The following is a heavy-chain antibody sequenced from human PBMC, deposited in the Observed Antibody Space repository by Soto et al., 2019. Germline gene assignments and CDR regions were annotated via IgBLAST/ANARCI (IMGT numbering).Heavy chain of an antibody. Sequence: QVQLQESGPGLVKPSETLSLTCTVSGGSISNYYWSWIRQPAGKGLEWIGRIYTSGNTNYNPSLKCRFTMSVDLPKNQFALQLRSVAAADTAVYYGASDDNGDIGSAFDPLGQGTLVSFAS. V-gene: IGHV4-4*07. J-gene: IGHJ5*02. CDR2: IYTSGNT. D-gene: IGHD4-17*01. CDR1: GGSISNYY. CDR3: ASDDNGDIGSAFDP.